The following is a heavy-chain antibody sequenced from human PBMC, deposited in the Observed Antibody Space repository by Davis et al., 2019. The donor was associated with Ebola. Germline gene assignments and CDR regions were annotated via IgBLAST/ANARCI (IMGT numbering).Heavy chain of an antibody. Sequence: PGGSLRLSCAASGFTFSSYAMHWVRQAPGKGLEWVAVISYDGSNKYYADSVKGRFTISRDNSKNTLYLQMNSLRAEDTAVYYCARGGIYYDSSGSSIDYWGQGTLVTVSS. V-gene: IGHV3-30-3*01. CDR1: GFTFSSYA. CDR3: ARGGIYYDSSGSSIDY. CDR2: ISYDGSNK. D-gene: IGHD3-22*01. J-gene: IGHJ4*02.